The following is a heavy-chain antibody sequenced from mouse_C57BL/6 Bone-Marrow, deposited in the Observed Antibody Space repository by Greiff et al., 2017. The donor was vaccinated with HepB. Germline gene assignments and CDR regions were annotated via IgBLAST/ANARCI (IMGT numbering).Heavy chain of an antibody. CDR3: AREGRGFAY. CDR1: GYTFTSYG. V-gene: IGHV1-81*01. CDR2: IYPRSGNT. J-gene: IGHJ3*01. Sequence: QVQLKESGAELARPGASVKLSCKASGYTFTSYGISWVKQRTGQGLEWIGEIYPRSGNTYYNEKFKGKATLTADKSSSTAYMELRSLTSEDSAVYFCAREGRGFAYWGQGTLVTVSA.